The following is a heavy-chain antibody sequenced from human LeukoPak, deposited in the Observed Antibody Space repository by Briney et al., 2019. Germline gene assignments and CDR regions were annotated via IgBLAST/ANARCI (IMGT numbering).Heavy chain of an antibody. CDR1: GGTFSSYA. CDR2: IIPILGIA. J-gene: IGHJ6*02. Sequence: SVKVSCKASGGTFSSYAISWVRQAPGQGLEWMGRIIPILGIANYAQKFQGRVTITADKSTSTAYMELSSLRSEDTAVYYCARDHFRQGAAMPGRYYYYGMDVWGQGTTVTVSS. V-gene: IGHV1-69*04. D-gene: IGHD2-2*01. CDR3: ARDHFRQGAAMPGRYYYYGMDV.